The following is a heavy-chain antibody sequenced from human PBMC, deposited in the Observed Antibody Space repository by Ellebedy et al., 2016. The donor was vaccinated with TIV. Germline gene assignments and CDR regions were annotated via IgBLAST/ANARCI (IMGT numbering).Heavy chain of an antibody. D-gene: IGHD5-18*01. CDR2: IVGGGA. V-gene: IGHV3-23*01. CDR3: AKDRTAGDGYWVFDS. J-gene: IGHJ4*02. Sequence: PGESLKISCAASGFTFSNFAMSWVRQAPGKGLEWVSGIVGGGAERYADSVKGRFTISRDNSKNTVDLQMKSLRDEDTAVYFCAKDRTAGDGYWVFDSWGQGTLVTVSS. CDR1: GFTFSNFA.